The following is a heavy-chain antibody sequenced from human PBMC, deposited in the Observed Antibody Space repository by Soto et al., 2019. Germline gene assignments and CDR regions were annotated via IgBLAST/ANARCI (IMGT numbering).Heavy chain of an antibody. CDR1: GFNFSSSW. Sequence: QLVESGGGFVMPGMSLRLTCAASGFNFSSSWMTWVRQAPGKGLERVGLIRCQGDGGTADYAAPVRGRFTISRDDSQSLVFLHMDNLQPEDTAVYYCITAPLRWGQGTLVTVSS. J-gene: IGHJ4*02. V-gene: IGHV3-15*01. CDR3: ITAPLR. CDR2: IRCQGDGGTA.